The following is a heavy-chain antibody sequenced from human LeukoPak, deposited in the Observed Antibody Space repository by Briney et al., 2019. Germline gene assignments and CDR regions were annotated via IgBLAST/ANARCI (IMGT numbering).Heavy chain of an antibody. CDR2: VYYSGNT. CDR3: ARVTGYMIEDYFDY. Sequence: SETLSLTCAVYGGSFSGYYRNWIRQSPGKGLAWIGSVYYSGNTYYNSSLKSRVTISVETSKNQFSLKLRSVTAADTAVYYCARVTGYMIEDYFDYWGQGTLVTVSS. V-gene: IGHV4-34*01. J-gene: IGHJ4*02. CDR1: GGSFSGYY. D-gene: IGHD3-22*01.